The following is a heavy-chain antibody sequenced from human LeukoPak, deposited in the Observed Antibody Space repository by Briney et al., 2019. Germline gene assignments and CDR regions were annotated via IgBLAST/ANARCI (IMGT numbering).Heavy chain of an antibody. Sequence: KSSETLSLTCTVSGGSVSSGSYYWSWVRQPPGKGLEWIGYIYYSGSTNYNPSLKSRVTISVDTSKNQFSLKLSSVTAADTAVYYCARGTISSGWYFVYWGQGTLVTVSS. J-gene: IGHJ4*02. CDR1: GGSVSSGSYY. D-gene: IGHD6-19*01. CDR2: IYYSGST. CDR3: ARGTISSGWYFVY. V-gene: IGHV4-61*01.